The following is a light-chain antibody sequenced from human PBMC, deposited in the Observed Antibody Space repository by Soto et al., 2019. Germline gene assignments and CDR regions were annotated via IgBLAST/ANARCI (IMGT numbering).Light chain of an antibody. Sequence: EIVLTQSPGTLSLSPGARATLSCRASQSVSSSYLAWYQQKPGQAPRHLIYGASSRATGIPDRFSGSGSGTDFTLTISRLEPEDFAVYYCQQYGSSPGTFGQGTKLEIK. CDR3: QQYGSSPGT. CDR1: QSVSSSY. J-gene: IGKJ2*01. V-gene: IGKV3-20*01. CDR2: GAS.